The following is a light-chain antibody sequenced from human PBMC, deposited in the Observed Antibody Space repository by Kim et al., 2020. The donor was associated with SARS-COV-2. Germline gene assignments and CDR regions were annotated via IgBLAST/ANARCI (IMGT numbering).Light chain of an antibody. CDR3: QSYDSTRGV. CDR2: ANS. CDR1: AAYD. J-gene: IGLJ2*01. V-gene: IGLV1-40*01. Sequence: AAYDLHWYQQLPGTTPKLLIYANSNRPSGVPDRFSGSKSGTSASLAITGLQAEDEADYYCQSYDSTRGVFGGGTQLTVL.